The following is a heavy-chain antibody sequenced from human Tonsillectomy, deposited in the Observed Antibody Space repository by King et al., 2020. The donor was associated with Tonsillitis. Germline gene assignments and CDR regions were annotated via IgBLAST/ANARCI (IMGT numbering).Heavy chain of an antibody. Sequence: QLVQSGGGVVQPGRSLRLSCAASGFTFSSFGMHWVRQAPGKGLEWVAVISYDGSNNYHADSVKGRFTISRDNSKNTLYLQMNSLRAEDTAVYYCAKGRGSDEASLDIWGQGTMVTVSS. CDR3: AKGRGSDEASLDI. CDR1: GFTFSSFG. CDR2: ISYDGSNN. J-gene: IGHJ3*02. V-gene: IGHV3-30*18. D-gene: IGHD1-26*01.